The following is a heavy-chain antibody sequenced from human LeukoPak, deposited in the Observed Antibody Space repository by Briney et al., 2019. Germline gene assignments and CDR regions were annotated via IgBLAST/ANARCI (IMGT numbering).Heavy chain of an antibody. CDR2: MNPNSGNT. V-gene: IGHV1-8*01. CDR1: GYTFTSYD. Sequence: ASVKVSCKASGYTFTSYDINWVRQATGQGLEWMGWMNPNSGNTGYAQKFQGRVTMTRNTSISTAYMELSSLRSEDTAVYYCARGGGKWLRYYYYGMDVWGQGTTVTVSS. J-gene: IGHJ6*02. D-gene: IGHD5-12*01. CDR3: ARGGGKWLRYYYYGMDV.